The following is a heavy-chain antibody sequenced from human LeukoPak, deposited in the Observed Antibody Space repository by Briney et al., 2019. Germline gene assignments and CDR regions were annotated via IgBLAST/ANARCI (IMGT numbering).Heavy chain of an antibody. J-gene: IGHJ1*01. CDR3: ARVGYYYDSSGYQSEYFQH. CDR2: IYYSGST. Sequence: PSETLSLTCTVSGGSISTYYWSWIRRPAGKGLEWIGYIYYSGSTNYNPSLKSRVTISVDTSKNQFSLKLSSVTAADTAVYYCARVGYYYDSSGYQSEYFQHWGQGTLVTVSS. CDR1: GGSISTYY. V-gene: IGHV4-59*01. D-gene: IGHD3-22*01.